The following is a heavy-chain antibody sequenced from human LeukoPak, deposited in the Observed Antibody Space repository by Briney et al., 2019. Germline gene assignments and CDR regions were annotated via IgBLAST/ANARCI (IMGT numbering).Heavy chain of an antibody. CDR3: AREANREWLETQDY. V-gene: IGHV1-46*01. J-gene: IGHJ4*02. D-gene: IGHD6-19*01. CDR1: GYTFTSYY. CDR2: INPSGGST. Sequence: ASVKVSCKASGYTFTSYYMHWVRQAPGQGLEWMGIINPSGGSTSYAQKLQGRVTMTTDTSTSTAYMELRSLRSDDTAVYYCAREANREWLETQDYWGQGTLVTVSS.